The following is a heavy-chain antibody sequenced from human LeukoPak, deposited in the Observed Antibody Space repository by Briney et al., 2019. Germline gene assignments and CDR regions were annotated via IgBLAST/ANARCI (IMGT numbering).Heavy chain of an antibody. CDR3: AKDGGSSYYFDY. CDR1: GFTFSSYG. D-gene: IGHD1-26*01. V-gene: IGHV3-30*02. Sequence: GGSLRLSCAASGFTFSSYGMHWVRQAPGKGLEWVAFIRYDGSNKYYADSVKGRFTISRDNSKNTLYLQMNSLRAEDTAVYYCAKDGGSSYYFDYWGQGTLVTVSS. CDR2: IRYDGSNK. J-gene: IGHJ4*02.